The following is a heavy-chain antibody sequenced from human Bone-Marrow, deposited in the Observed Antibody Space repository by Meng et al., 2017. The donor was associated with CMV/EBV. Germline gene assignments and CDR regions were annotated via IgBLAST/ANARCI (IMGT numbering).Heavy chain of an antibody. V-gene: IGHV4-59*11. CDR3: AERGGGY. CDR1: GVSISTHY. Sequence: QVQLQKSGPGLVKPSETLSLTCRVSGVSISTHYWGWIRQTPGKGLEWIASIHYTGRADYSPSLKSRVTVSVDTSDSQLSLKLSSVTTADTAMYYCAERGGGYWGQGILVTVSS. J-gene: IGHJ4*02. CDR2: IHYTGRA. D-gene: IGHD1-1*01.